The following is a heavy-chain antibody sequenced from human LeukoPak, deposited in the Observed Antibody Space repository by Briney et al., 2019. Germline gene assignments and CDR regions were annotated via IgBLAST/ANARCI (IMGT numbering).Heavy chain of an antibody. CDR1: GFTFSSYA. J-gene: IGHJ4*02. Sequence: GGSLRLSCAASGFTFSSYAMSWVRQAPGKGLEWVSAISGSGGSTYYADSVKGRFTISRDNSKNTLYLQMNSLRAEDTAVYYCAKDGSYGSGSSPPGYFDYWGQGTLVTVSS. V-gene: IGHV3-23*01. CDR2: ISGSGGST. CDR3: AKDGSYGSGSSPPGYFDY. D-gene: IGHD3-10*01.